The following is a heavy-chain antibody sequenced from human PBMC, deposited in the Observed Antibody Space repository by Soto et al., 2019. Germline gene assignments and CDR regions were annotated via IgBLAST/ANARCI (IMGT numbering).Heavy chain of an antibody. D-gene: IGHD6-13*01. CDR1: GGTFSSYA. CDR2: IIPIFGTA. CDR3: ARESDRGAAAGAAY. J-gene: IGHJ4*02. Sequence: QVQLVQSGAEVKKPGSSVKVSCKASGGTFSSYAISWVRQAPGQGLEWMGGIIPIFGTANYAQKFQGRVTITADESTSTADMELSSLRSEDTAVYYCARESDRGAAAGAAYWGQGTLVTVSS. V-gene: IGHV1-69*01.